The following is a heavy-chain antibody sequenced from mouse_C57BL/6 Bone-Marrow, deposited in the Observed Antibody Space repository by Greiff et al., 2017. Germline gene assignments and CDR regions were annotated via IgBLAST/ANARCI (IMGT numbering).Heavy chain of an antibody. V-gene: IGHV1-54*01. CDR1: GYAFTNYL. D-gene: IGHD4-1*01. J-gene: IGHJ3*01. CDR3: ARSKNGDSGFAY. Sequence: VQLQQSGAELVRPGTSVKVSCKASGYAFTNYLIEWVKQRPGQGLEWIGVINPGSGGTNYNEKFKGKATLTADKSSSTAYMQLSSLTSEDSAVYFCARSKNGDSGFAYGGQGTLVTVSA. CDR2: INPGSGGT.